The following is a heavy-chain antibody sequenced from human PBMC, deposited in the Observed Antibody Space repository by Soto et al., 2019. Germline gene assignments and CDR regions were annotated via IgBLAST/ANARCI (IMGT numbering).Heavy chain of an antibody. Sequence: QVQLVQSGAEVKKPGASVKVSCKASGYTFTGYYIHWVRQAPGQGLECVGWINPISGTTNYAQKFQGRVTMTRDTSISTAYMELSRLTSDDTAVYSCARVPGLELLDYWGQGTLVTVSS. J-gene: IGHJ4*02. V-gene: IGHV1-2*02. CDR2: INPISGTT. D-gene: IGHD1-7*01. CDR1: GYTFTGYY. CDR3: ARVPGLELLDY.